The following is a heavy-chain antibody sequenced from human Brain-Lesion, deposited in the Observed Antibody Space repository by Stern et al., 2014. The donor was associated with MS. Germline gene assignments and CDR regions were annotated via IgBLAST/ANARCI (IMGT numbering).Heavy chain of an antibody. J-gene: IGHJ4*02. V-gene: IGHV3-30*18. CDR3: AKDVAHLGYSDY. Sequence: DQLVESGRGVVQPGRSLRVSCEASGFTFSRYGMHWVRQAPGKGLEWVAVISCDGSNKYYADSVKGRFTISRDNSKNTLYLQMNSLRAEDTAVYYCAKDVAHLGYSDYWGQGTLVTVSS. CDR2: ISCDGSNK. CDR1: GFTFSRYG. D-gene: IGHD3-16*02.